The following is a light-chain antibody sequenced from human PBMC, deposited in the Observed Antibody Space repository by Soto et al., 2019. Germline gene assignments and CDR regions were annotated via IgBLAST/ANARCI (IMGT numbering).Light chain of an antibody. Sequence: DIVMTQSPDSLAVSLGERATINCKSSQSLLSTSNNKNYLSWYQQKPGQPPKLLIYWASAREYGVSDRFSGSVSGAAFTLTISSLQAEDVAVYYCHQYYNAPLTFGGGTKVEIK. J-gene: IGKJ4*01. CDR3: HQYYNAPLT. V-gene: IGKV4-1*01. CDR1: QSLLSTSNNKNY. CDR2: WAS.